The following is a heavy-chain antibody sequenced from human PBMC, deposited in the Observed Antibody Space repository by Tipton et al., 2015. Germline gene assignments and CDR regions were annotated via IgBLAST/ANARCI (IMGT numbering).Heavy chain of an antibody. Sequence: GSLRLSCAASGFPFSTYWMSWVRQAPGKGLEWVANIKQDGSEKYYVESVKGRFTVSRDNAKNTLYLQMNSLRAEDTAVYYCAREDLTDFDYWGQGTLVTVSS. J-gene: IGHJ4*02. V-gene: IGHV3-7*03. CDR1: GFPFSTYW. CDR3: AREDLTDFDY. CDR2: IKQDGSEK.